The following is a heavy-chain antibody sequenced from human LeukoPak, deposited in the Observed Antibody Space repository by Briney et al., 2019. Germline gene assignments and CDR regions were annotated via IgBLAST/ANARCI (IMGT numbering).Heavy chain of an antibody. D-gene: IGHD2-2*01. CDR3: ARDLEGYCSSTGCYPPPRHFDY. CDR1: GYTFTSYG. Sequence: ASVKVSCKASGYTFTSYGISWVRQAPGQGLEWMGWISAYNGNTNYAQKLQGRVTMTTDTSTSTAYMELRSLRSDDTAVYYCARDLEGYCSSTGCYPPPRHFDYWGQGTLVTVSS. V-gene: IGHV1-18*01. J-gene: IGHJ4*02. CDR2: ISAYNGNT.